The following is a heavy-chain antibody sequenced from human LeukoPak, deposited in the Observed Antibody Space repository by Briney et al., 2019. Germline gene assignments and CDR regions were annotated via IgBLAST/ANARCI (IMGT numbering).Heavy chain of an antibody. J-gene: IGHJ4*02. CDR1: GGTFSSYA. Sequence: WASVNVSCKASGGTFSSYAISWVRQAPGQGLEWMGGIIPIFGTANYAQKFQGRVTITADESTSTAYMELSSLRSEDTAVYYCATSRHPGPLAAADSFDYWGQGTLVTVSS. CDR2: IIPIFGTA. CDR3: ATSRHPGPLAAADSFDY. D-gene: IGHD6-13*01. V-gene: IGHV1-69*13.